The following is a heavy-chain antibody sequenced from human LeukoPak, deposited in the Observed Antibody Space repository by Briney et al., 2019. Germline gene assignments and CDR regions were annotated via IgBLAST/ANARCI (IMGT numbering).Heavy chain of an antibody. Sequence: GGSLRLSCAASGFSFSSYRVNWVRQAPGKGLEWVSYISSSSSTIYYADSVKGRFTISRDNAKNSLYLQMSSLRDEDTAVYYCAKNNDYGGSYWYFDLWGRGTLVTVSS. CDR1: GFSFSSYR. J-gene: IGHJ2*01. V-gene: IGHV3-48*02. CDR3: AKNNDYGGSYWYFDL. CDR2: ISSSSSTI. D-gene: IGHD4-23*01.